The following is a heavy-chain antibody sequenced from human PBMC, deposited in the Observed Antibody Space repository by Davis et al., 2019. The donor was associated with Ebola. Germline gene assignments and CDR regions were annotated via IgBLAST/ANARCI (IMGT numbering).Heavy chain of an antibody. J-gene: IGHJ6*02. CDR1: GGSISSSNW. CDR2: IYHSGST. CDR3: AREGRDFWSDLHVPRHLPYYYYGMDV. V-gene: IGHV4-4*02. D-gene: IGHD3-3*01. Sequence: MPSETLSLTCAVSGGSISSSNWWSWVRQPPGKGLEWIGEIYHSGSTNYNPSLKSRVTISVDKSKNQFSLKLSSVTAADTAVYYCAREGRDFWSDLHVPRHLPYYYYGMDVWGQGTTVTVSS.